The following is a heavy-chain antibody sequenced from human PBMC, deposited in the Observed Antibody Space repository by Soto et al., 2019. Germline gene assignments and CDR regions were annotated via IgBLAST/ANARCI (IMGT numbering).Heavy chain of an antibody. J-gene: IGHJ6*02. CDR3: ARCSRNSCYSYGVDV. Sequence: EVQLVESGGGLVQPGGSLRLSCAASGFTISNCGMNWVRQTPGKGLEWVSYISDSGATKHYADSVKGRFTISRDNGKDSLYLQMNSLRDEDTAVYFCARCSRNSCYSYGVDVWGQGATVTVSS. CDR2: ISDSGATK. CDR1: GFTISNCG. V-gene: IGHV3-48*02. D-gene: IGHD2-15*01.